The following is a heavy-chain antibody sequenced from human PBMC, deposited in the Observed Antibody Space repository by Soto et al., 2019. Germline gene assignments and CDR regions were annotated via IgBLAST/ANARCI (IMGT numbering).Heavy chain of an antibody. CDR1: GYTFTSYA. D-gene: IGHD5-12*01. J-gene: IGHJ4*02. V-gene: IGHV1-3*01. CDR3: ARQAEGGYNSGY. Sequence: QVQLVQSGAEVKKPGASVKVSCKASGYTFTSYAMHWVRQAPGQRLEWMGWINAGNGNTKYSQKFQGRVTITGDTSASTAYMDLSSLRSEDTAVYYCARQAEGGYNSGYWGQGTLVTVSS. CDR2: INAGNGNT.